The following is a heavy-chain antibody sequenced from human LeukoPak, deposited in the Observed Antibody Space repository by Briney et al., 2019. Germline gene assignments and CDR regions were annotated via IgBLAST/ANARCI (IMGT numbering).Heavy chain of an antibody. CDR3: AREYRSSWYLNWFDP. D-gene: IGHD6-13*01. CDR2: ISHRGST. Sequence: SETLSLTCAVYGGSFTGYYWSWIRQPPGKGLEWIGEISHRGSTNYNPSLKSRVTISVYTSKNQFSLKLTSVTAADTAVYYCAREYRSSWYLNWFDPWGQGTLVTVSS. CDR1: GGSFTGYY. J-gene: IGHJ5*02. V-gene: IGHV4-34*01.